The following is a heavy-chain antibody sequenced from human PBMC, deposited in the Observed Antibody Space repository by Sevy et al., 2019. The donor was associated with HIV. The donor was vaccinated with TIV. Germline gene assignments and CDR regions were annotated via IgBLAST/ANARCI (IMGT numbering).Heavy chain of an antibody. CDR1: GGSVSSGSYY. CDR3: ASRESSDFWSGYGNYGMDV. Sequence: SETLSLTCTVSGGSVSSGSYYWSWSRQPPGKGLEWIRYIYYSGSTNYNPFLKSRVTISVDTSKNQFSLKLSSVTAADTAGYYCASRESSDFWSGYGNYGMDVWGQGTTVTVSS. D-gene: IGHD3-3*01. CDR2: IYYSGST. V-gene: IGHV4-61*01. J-gene: IGHJ6*02.